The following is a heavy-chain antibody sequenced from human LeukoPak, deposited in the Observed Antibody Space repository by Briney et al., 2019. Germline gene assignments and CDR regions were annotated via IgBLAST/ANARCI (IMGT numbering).Heavy chain of an antibody. D-gene: IGHD6-13*01. Sequence: GGSLRLSCAASGFTFSSHGMSWVRQAPGKGLEWVSTISGSGDNTYYADSVKGRFTISRDNAKNTLYLQMNSLRAEDTAVYYCARGRGSAAAGIWFDPWGQGTLVTVSS. CDR3: ARGRGSAAAGIWFDP. V-gene: IGHV3-23*01. CDR2: ISGSGDNT. CDR1: GFTFSSHG. J-gene: IGHJ5*02.